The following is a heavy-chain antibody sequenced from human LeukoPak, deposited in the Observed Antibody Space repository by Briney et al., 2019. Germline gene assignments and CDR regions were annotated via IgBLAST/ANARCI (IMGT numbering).Heavy chain of an antibody. CDR2: ISGSGASI. CDR1: GFTFSIYA. V-gene: IGHV3-23*01. D-gene: IGHD5-24*01. CDR3: VKEGGLYNSGGYFDY. Sequence: GGSLRLSCAASGFTFSIYAMSWVRQAPGKGLEWVSAISGSGASIYYADSVKGRFTISRDNSKNTLYLQMNSLRAEDTAIYYCVKEGGLYNSGGYFDYWGQGTLVTVSS. J-gene: IGHJ4*02.